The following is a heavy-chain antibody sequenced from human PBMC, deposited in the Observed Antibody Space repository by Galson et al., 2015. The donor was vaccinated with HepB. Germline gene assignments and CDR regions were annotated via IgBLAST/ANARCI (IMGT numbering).Heavy chain of an antibody. Sequence: SLRLSCAGSGFTFSSHGMHWVRQAPGKGLEWVAVISYDGSDKYYADSVKGRYTISRDNPKNTLYLEMISLSAEDTALYYCARETGSGYCSSASCHTLDYWGQGTLVTVSS. CDR2: ISYDGSDK. CDR3: ARETGSGYCSSASCHTLDY. CDR1: GFTFSSHG. V-gene: IGHV3-30*03. J-gene: IGHJ4*02. D-gene: IGHD2-2*01.